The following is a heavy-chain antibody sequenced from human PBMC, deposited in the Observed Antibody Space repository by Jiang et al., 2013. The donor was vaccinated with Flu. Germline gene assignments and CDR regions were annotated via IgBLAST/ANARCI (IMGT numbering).Heavy chain of an antibody. D-gene: IGHD1-26*01. V-gene: IGHV1-69*04. CDR1: GGTFSSYA. CDR2: IIPILGIA. CDR3: AREGRSGSYRGNFDY. J-gene: IGHJ4*02. Sequence: GAEVKKPGSSVKVSCKASGGTFSSYAISWVRQAPGQGLEWMGGIIPILGIANYAQKFQGRVTITADKSTSTAYMELSSLRSEDTAVYYCAREGRSGSYRGNFDYWGQGTLVTVSS.